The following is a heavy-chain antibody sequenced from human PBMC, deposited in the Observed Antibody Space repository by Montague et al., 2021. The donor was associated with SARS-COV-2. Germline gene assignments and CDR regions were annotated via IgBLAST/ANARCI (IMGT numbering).Heavy chain of an antibody. CDR3: AHRKALAAAWDY. V-gene: IGHV2-5*02. J-gene: IGHJ4*02. CDR1: GFSLSTSGVG. D-gene: IGHD6-13*01. Sequence: PALVKPTQTLTLTCTFSGFSLSTSGVGVRWIRQPPGKALEWLALIYWDDDKRYSPSLKSRLTITKDTSKNQVVLTMTNMDPVDTATYYCAHRKALAAAWDYWGQGTLVTVSS. CDR2: IYWDDDK.